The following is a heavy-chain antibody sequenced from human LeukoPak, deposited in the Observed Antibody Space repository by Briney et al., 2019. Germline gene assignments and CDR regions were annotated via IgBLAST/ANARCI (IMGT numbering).Heavy chain of an antibody. CDR3: ATVRSDYGDYYYYYGMDV. CDR2: FDPEDGET. Sequence: ASVKVSCKVSGYTLTELSMHWVRQAPGKGLEWMGGFDPEDGETIYAQKFQGRVTMTEDTSTDTAYMELSSLRSKDTAVYYCATVRSDYGDYYYYYGMDVWGQGTTVTVSS. J-gene: IGHJ6*02. D-gene: IGHD4-17*01. V-gene: IGHV1-24*01. CDR1: GYTLTELS.